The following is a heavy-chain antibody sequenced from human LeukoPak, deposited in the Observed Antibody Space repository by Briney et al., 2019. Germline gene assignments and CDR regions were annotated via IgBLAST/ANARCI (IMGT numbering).Heavy chain of an antibody. Sequence: ASVKVSCKASGGTFSSYAISWVRQAPGQGLEWMGRIIPILGTANYAQKFQGRVTITTDESTSTAYMELSSLRSEDTAVYYCATSRTSYGVGFDYWGQGTLVTVSS. D-gene: IGHD4-17*01. CDR3: ATSRTSYGVGFDY. J-gene: IGHJ4*02. CDR1: GGTFSSYA. CDR2: IIPILGTA. V-gene: IGHV1-69*05.